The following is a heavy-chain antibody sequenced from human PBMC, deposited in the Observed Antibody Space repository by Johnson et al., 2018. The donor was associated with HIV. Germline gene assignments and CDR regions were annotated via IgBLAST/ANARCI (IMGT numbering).Heavy chain of an antibody. D-gene: IGHD5-18*01. CDR1: RFTFDDYA. CDR3: ARWVDTTFDI. CDR2: IKQDGSEK. Sequence: VLLVESGGVVVQPGGSLRLSCETSRFTFDDYALHWVRQAPGKGLEWVANIKQDGSEKYYVDSVKGRFTISRDNAKNSLYLQMNSLRAEDTAVYYCARWVDTTFDIWGQGTMVTVSS. J-gene: IGHJ3*02. V-gene: IGHV3-7*01.